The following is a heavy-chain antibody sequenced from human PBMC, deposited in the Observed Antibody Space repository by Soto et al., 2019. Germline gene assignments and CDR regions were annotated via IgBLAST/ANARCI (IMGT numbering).Heavy chain of an antibody. D-gene: IGHD3-22*01. CDR1: GGSISSYY. CDR3: AREGYYDSSRNRAFDI. CDR2: IYYSRST. Sequence: SETLSLTCTVSGGSISSYYWSWIRQPPGKGLEWIGYIYYSRSTNYNPSLKSRVTISVDTSKNQFSLKLSSVTAADTAVYYCAREGYYDSSRNRAFDIWGQGTMVTVSS. V-gene: IGHV4-59*12. J-gene: IGHJ3*02.